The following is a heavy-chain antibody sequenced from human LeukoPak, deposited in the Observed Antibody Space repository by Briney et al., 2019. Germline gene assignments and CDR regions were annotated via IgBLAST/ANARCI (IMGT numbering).Heavy chain of an antibody. J-gene: IGHJ4*02. D-gene: IGHD6-19*01. CDR1: GYTFNNHY. V-gene: IGHV1-46*02. CDR2: INPSGGST. CDR3: ARQGTYSSAIGMGY. Sequence: ASVKASCKASGYTFNNHYMYWVPQAPGQGLEWMGVINPSGGSTSYAQKFQGRVTMTRDTSTRTVYMEVNSLRSEDTAVYYCARQGTYSSAIGMGYWGQGTLVTVSS.